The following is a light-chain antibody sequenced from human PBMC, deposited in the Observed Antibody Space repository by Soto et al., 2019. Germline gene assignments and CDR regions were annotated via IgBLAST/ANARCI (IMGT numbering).Light chain of an antibody. Sequence: QSALTQPPYASGSPGQSVTISCTGTSSDVGGYNYVSWYQQNPGKAPKLMIYEVSKRPSGVPDRFSGSKSGNTASLTVSGLQAEDEADYYCSSYAGSNVVFGGGTKLTVL. CDR3: SSYAGSNVV. CDR2: EVS. CDR1: SSDVGGYNY. J-gene: IGLJ2*01. V-gene: IGLV2-8*01.